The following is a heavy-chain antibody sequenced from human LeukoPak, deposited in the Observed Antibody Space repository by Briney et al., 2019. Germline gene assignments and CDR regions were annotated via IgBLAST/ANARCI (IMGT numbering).Heavy chain of an antibody. CDR3: ARAESTGWHNFDY. CDR1: GFTFNTDP. Sequence: GGSLRLSCAASGFTFNTDPLHWLRQAPGKGLEWVALISNDGSQKGYVDSAKGRFTISRDNSRDTLYLQMNSLRDEDTAIYYCARAESTGWHNFDYWGQGTLVTVSS. J-gene: IGHJ4*02. D-gene: IGHD2-2*01. V-gene: IGHV3-30*04. CDR2: ISNDGSQK.